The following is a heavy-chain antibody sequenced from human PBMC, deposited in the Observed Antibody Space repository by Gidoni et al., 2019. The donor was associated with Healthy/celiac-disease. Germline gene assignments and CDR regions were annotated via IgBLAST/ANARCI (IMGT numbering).Heavy chain of an antibody. CDR2: IYWDDDK. CDR1: GFSLSTSGVG. Sequence: QITLKESGPTLVKPTQTLTLTCTFSGFSLSTSGVGVGWIRQPPGKALEWLALIYWDDDKRYRPSLKSRLTITKDTSKNQVVLTMTNMDPVDTATYYCAHFRAYGDYDVGNWFDPWGQGTLVTVSS. V-gene: IGHV2-5*02. J-gene: IGHJ5*02. D-gene: IGHD4-17*01. CDR3: AHFRAYGDYDVGNWFDP.